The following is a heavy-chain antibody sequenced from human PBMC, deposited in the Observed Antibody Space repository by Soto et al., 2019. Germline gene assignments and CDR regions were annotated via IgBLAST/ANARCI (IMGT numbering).Heavy chain of an antibody. V-gene: IGHV4-61*01. D-gene: IGHD2-21*02. J-gene: IGHJ4*02. CDR1: GGSVSSGSYY. CDR3: ARVGPCGGDCYSLDH. CDR2: IYYSGST. Sequence: SETLSLTCTVSGGSVSSGSYYWSWIRQPPGKGLEWIGYIYYSGSTNYNPSLKSRVTISVDTSKNQFSLKLSSVTAADTAVYYCARVGPCGGDCYSLDHWGQGTLVTVSS.